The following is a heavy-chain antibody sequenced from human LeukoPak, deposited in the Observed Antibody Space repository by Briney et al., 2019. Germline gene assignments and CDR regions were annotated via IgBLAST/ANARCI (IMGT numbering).Heavy chain of an antibody. CDR1: GGSVSSGGYY. CDR2: IYYNGNT. CDR3: AREPLRAESRWFDP. V-gene: IGHV4-61*08. J-gene: IGHJ5*02. D-gene: IGHD1-26*01. Sequence: SETLSLTCSVPGGSVSSGGYYWSWIRQPPGKGLEWIGYIYYNGNTNYNPSLKSRVTISVDTPKNQFSLKLSSVTAADTAVYYCAREPLRAESRWFDPWGQGILVTVSS.